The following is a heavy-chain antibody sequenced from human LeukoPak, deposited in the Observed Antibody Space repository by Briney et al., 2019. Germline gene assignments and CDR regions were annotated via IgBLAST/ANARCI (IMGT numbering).Heavy chain of an antibody. CDR1: GFTFSSYA. D-gene: IGHD1-26*01. CDR3: ARDHVGAIDY. Sequence: PGRSLRLSCAASGFTFSSYAMHWVRQAPGKGLEWVAVISYDGSNKYYADSVKGRFTISRDNSKNTPYLQMSSLRAEDTAVYYCARDHVGAIDYWGQGTLVTVSS. J-gene: IGHJ4*02. CDR2: ISYDGSNK. V-gene: IGHV3-30-3*01.